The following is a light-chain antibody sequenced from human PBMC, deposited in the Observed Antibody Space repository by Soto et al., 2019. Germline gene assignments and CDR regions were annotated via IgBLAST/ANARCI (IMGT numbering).Light chain of an antibody. CDR2: GAS. CDR1: QSVSSN. CDR3: RQYNNWPPWT. Sequence: EIVMTQSPATLSVSPGERATISCRASQSVSSNLAWYQQKPGQAPRLLIYGASTRATGIPARFSGSGSGAEFTLTISSLQSEDFAVYYCRQYNNWPPWTFGQGTKVDIK. J-gene: IGKJ1*01. V-gene: IGKV3-15*01.